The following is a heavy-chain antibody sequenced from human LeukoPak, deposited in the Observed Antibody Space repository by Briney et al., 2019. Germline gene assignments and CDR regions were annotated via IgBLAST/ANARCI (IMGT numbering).Heavy chain of an antibody. J-gene: IGHJ4*02. CDR1: GNYW. CDR2: INSDGSWT. D-gene: IGHD2/OR15-2a*01. Sequence: RGSLRLSCAASGNYWMHWVRQAPGKGLVWVSHINSDGSWTSYADSVKGRFTISKDNAKNTVYLQMNSLRAEGTAVYYCVSFYETYWGRGTLVTV. CDR3: VSFYETY. V-gene: IGHV3-74*01.